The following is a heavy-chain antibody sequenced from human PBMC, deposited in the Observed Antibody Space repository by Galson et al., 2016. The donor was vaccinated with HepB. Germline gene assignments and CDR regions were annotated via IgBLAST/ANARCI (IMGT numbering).Heavy chain of an antibody. Sequence: CAISGDSVSSDSAAWNWIRQSPSRGLEWLGRTYYRSKWYNDYAVSVKSRMTINPDTSKNQFSLQLNSVTPEDTAVYYCVRRGSKEKGYFDLWGRGTLVTVSS. CDR3: VRRGSKEKGYFDL. CDR2: TYYRSKWYN. J-gene: IGHJ2*01. V-gene: IGHV6-1*01. CDR1: GDSVSSDSAA. D-gene: IGHD6-13*01.